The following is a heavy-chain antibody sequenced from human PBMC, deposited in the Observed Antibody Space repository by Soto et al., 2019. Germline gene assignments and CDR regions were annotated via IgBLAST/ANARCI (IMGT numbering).Heavy chain of an antibody. V-gene: IGHV3-23*01. D-gene: IGHD2-15*01. Sequence: GGSLRLSCAASGFTFSSYAMSWVRQAPGKGLEWVSAISGSGGSTYYADSVKGRFTISRDNSKNTLYLQMNSLRAEDTAVYYCAKAAFRRGYCSGGSCYSDPDFGWPWGIWGQGTMVTVSS. J-gene: IGHJ3*02. CDR2: ISGSGGST. CDR3: AKAAFRRGYCSGGSCYSDPDFGWPWGI. CDR1: GFTFSSYA.